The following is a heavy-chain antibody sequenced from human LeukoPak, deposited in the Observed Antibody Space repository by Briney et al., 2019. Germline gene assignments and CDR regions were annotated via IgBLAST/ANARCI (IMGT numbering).Heavy chain of an antibody. CDR1: GGTSSSYA. CDR2: IIPIFGTA. CDR3: ARTPLYSSSSYYYYYMDV. Sequence: SVKVSCKASGGTSSSYAISWVRQAPGQGLEWMGGIIPIFGTANYAQKFQGRVTITTDESTSTAYMELSSLRSEDTAVYYCARTPLYSSSSYYYYYMDVWGKGTTVTVSS. J-gene: IGHJ6*03. V-gene: IGHV1-69*05. D-gene: IGHD6-6*01.